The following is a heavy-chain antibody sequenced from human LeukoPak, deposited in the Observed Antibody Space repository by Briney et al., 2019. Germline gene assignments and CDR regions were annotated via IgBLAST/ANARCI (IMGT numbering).Heavy chain of an antibody. Sequence: TLSLTCTVSGGSLSSSSYYWVWIRQPPGNALEWLALIYWDDDKRYSPSLKSRITITKDTSKNQVVLTMTNMDPVDTATYYCAHRLAYCSGGTCYPRHFDYWGQGTLVTVSS. V-gene: IGHV2-5*02. CDR1: GGSLSSSSYY. CDR3: AHRLAYCSGGTCYPRHFDY. D-gene: IGHD2-15*01. CDR2: IYWDDDK. J-gene: IGHJ4*02.